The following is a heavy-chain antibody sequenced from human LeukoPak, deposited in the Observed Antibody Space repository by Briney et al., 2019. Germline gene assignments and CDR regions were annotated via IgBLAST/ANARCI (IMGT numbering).Heavy chain of an antibody. CDR1: GYTFTSYG. Sequence: GASVKVSCKASGYTFTSYGISWVRQAPGQGLEWVGWSSAYNGNTNYAQKLQGRVPMTTDTSTRTAYMELRSLRSADPDVYYCARVSLRQIDYWGQGTLVTVSS. D-gene: IGHD3-16*02. V-gene: IGHV1-18*01. CDR3: ARVSLRQIDY. J-gene: IGHJ4*02. CDR2: SSAYNGNT.